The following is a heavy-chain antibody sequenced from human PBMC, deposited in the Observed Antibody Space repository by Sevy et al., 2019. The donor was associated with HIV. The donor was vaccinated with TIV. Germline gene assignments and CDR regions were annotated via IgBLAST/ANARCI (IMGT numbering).Heavy chain of an antibody. D-gene: IGHD2-8*01. V-gene: IGHV3-23*01. Sequence: LSLTCAASGFTFSKYSMSWVRQPPGKGLEWVSTLSFGCGEINYADSVKGRFTISRENSKSSVYLQMNNLRPEDTAGYYCAREGCTKPHDYWGQGTLVTVSS. CDR3: AREGCTKPHDY. CDR2: LSFGCGEI. J-gene: IGHJ4*02. CDR1: GFTFSKYS.